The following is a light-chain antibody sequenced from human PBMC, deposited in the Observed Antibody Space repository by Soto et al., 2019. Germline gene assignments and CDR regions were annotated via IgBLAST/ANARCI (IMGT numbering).Light chain of an antibody. J-gene: IGLJ1*01. Sequence: QSVLTQPASVSGSPGQSITISCTGTSSDVGGYNYVSWYQQHPGKAPKLMIYDVSNRPSGVSNRFPGSKSGNTASLTISGLQAEDEADYYCSSYTSSSTLVFGTGNKVTVL. CDR2: DVS. V-gene: IGLV2-14*01. CDR1: SSDVGGYNY. CDR3: SSYTSSSTLV.